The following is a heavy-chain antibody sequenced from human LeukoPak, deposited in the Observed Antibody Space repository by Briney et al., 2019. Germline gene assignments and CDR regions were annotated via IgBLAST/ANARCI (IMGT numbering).Heavy chain of an antibody. CDR3: ARDRRG. CDR1: GFTFRSYS. V-gene: IGHV3-48*04. J-gene: IGHJ4*02. Sequence: LAGGSLRLSCAASGFTFRSYSMNWVRQAPGKGLEWVSYISSSSSTIYYADSVKGRFTISRDNAKNSLYLQMNSLRAEDTAVYYCARDRRGWGQGTLVTVSS. CDR2: ISSSSSTI.